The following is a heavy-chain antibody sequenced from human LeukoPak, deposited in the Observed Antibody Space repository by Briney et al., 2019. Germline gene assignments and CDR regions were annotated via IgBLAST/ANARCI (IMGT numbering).Heavy chain of an antibody. CDR1: GFTFKNYG. Sequence: PGGSLRLSCAASGFTFKNYGMSWVRQAPGKGLEWVSAISGSDGSTYYADSVKGRFTISRDNSKNTLYLQMNSLRAEDTAVYYCAKDIPDFWSGSDAFDIWGQGTMVTVSS. V-gene: IGHV3-23*01. J-gene: IGHJ3*02. CDR2: ISGSDGST. D-gene: IGHD3-3*01. CDR3: AKDIPDFWSGSDAFDI.